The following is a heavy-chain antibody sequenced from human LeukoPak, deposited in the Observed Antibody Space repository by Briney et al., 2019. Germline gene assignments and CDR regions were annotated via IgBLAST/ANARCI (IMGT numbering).Heavy chain of an antibody. Sequence: GGSLRLSCAASGCTFSSYSMNWVRQAPGKGLEWVSYIRSSGSTIYYADSVKARFTISRDNAKSSLYLQMNSLTDEDTAVYYCARGGAVGPNPYYSDYWGQGTLVTVSS. CDR2: IRSSGSTI. CDR3: ARGGAVGPNPYYSDY. V-gene: IGHV3-48*02. D-gene: IGHD2-2*01. CDR1: GCTFSSYS. J-gene: IGHJ4*02.